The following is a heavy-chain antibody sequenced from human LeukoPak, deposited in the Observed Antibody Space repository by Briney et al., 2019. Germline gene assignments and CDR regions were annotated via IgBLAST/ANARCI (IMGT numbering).Heavy chain of an antibody. CDR2: IIPILGIA. D-gene: IGHD3-22*01. CDR3: ARDLGDYYDSSGYLPPAEYFQH. V-gene: IGHV1-69*04. CDR1: GYTFTSYG. J-gene: IGHJ1*01. Sequence: ASVKVSCKASGYTFTSYGIIWVRQAPGQGLEWMGRIIPILGIANYAQKFQGRVTITADKSTSTAYMELSSLRSEDTAVYYCARDLGDYYDSSGYLPPAEYFQHWGQGTLVTVSS.